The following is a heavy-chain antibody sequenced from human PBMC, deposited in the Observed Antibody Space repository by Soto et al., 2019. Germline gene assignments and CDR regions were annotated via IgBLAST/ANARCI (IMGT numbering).Heavy chain of an antibody. CDR3: ARVRYSSGRPEY. CDR2: VNPNSGGT. V-gene: IGHV1-2*04. CDR1: GYTFTGYY. Sequence: QVQLVQAGAEVKKPGASVKVSCKASGYTFTGYYMHWVRQAPGQGLEWMGWVNPNSGGTNDAQKVQGWVTMTRDTSISTVYRELSRLRSDDTAVDYCARVRYSSGRPEYGGRGALVMVSS. D-gene: IGHD6-19*01. J-gene: IGHJ4*02.